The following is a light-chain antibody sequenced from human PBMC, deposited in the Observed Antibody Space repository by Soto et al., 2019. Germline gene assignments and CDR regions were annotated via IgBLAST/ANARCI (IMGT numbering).Light chain of an antibody. CDR2: AAS. Sequence: QMTHSAASLSASVGARVTITCRAGQSISSYLNWYQQKPGKAHKLLIYAASSLQSGVPSRFSGNVSGTDFTLNISCLQPEDGATDYSQQSYSTLLTFGGGAKV. CDR3: QQSYSTLLT. V-gene: IGKV1-39*01. CDR1: QSISSY. J-gene: IGKJ4*01.